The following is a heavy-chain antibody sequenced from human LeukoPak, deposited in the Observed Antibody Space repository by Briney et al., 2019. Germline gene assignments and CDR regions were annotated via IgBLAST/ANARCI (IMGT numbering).Heavy chain of an antibody. CDR2: ISYSGST. Sequence: SSETLSLTCTVSGXSISSYYWSWIRQPPGKGLEWIGFISYSGSTNCNPSLKSRVTISVDTSKNQFSLKLSSVTAADTAVYYCAINGGNYFDYWGQGTLVTVSS. CDR3: AINGGNYFDY. J-gene: IGHJ4*02. V-gene: IGHV4-59*01. CDR1: GXSISSYY.